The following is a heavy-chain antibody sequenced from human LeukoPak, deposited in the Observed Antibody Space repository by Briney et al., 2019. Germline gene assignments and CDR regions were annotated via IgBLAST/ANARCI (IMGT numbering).Heavy chain of an antibody. D-gene: IGHD2/OR15-2a*01. V-gene: IGHV3-21*01. CDR2: ISGSSSYI. CDR3: ARGEFGRRSP. Sequence: GGSLRLSCAASGFTFSSYSMNWVRQAPGKGLEWVSSISGSSSYIYYADSVKGRFTISRDNAKNSLYLQMNSLRAEDTAVYYCARGEFGRRSPWGQGTLVTVSS. CDR1: GFTFSSYS. J-gene: IGHJ5*02.